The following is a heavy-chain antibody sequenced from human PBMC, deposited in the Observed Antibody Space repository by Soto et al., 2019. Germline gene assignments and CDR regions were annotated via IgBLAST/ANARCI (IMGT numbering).Heavy chain of an antibody. D-gene: IGHD3-16*01. J-gene: IGHJ6*02. CDR3: ARGPRGYVYYHGMDV. Sequence: AETLSLTCTVSGGSISSYYVSWIRQASGKGLEWIGRIDTSGTTNYNPSLKSRVTMSVDASKSQFSLNLSSVTAADTAVYYCARGPRGYVYYHGMDVWGQGTTVTVSS. CDR2: IDTSGTT. CDR1: GGSISSYY. V-gene: IGHV4-4*07.